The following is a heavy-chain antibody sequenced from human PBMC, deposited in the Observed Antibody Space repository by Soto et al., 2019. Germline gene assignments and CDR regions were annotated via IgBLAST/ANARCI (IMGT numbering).Heavy chain of an antibody. Sequence: SETLSLTCTVSGGSISSGGYYWSWIRQHPGKGLEWIGYIYYSGSTYYNPSLKSRVTISVDTSKNQFSLKLSSVTAADTAVYYCARVRGLLRYFDWLSEYFDYWGQGTLVTVSS. J-gene: IGHJ4*02. D-gene: IGHD3-9*01. CDR3: ARVRGLLRYFDWLSEYFDY. CDR2: IYYSGST. V-gene: IGHV4-31*03. CDR1: GGSISSGGYY.